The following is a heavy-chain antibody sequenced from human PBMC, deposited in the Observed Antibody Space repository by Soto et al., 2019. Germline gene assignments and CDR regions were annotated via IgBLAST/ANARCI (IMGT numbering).Heavy chain of an antibody. Sequence: PGGSLRLSCAASGFTFSSYGMHWVRQAPGKGLEWVAVISYDGSNKYYADSVKGRFTISRDNSKNTLYLQMNSLRAEDTGVYYCAKLSVIHDAFDNWGQGTMVTVSS. CDR2: ISYDGSNK. V-gene: IGHV3-30*18. D-gene: IGHD3-10*01. CDR3: AKLSVIHDAFDN. CDR1: GFTFSSYG. J-gene: IGHJ3*02.